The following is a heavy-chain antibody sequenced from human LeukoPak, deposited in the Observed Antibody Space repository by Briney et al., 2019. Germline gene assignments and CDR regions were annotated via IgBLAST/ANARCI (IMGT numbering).Heavy chain of an antibody. CDR3: VRESRPGGAMGLYHNLDY. V-gene: IGHV3-7*01. CDR2: IKEDGTEK. J-gene: IGHJ4*02. Sequence: GGSLRLSCAGSGFAFSDFWMTWVRQTPGKGLEWVANIKEDGTEKNLVDSVKGRFTISRDNTKNLLFLEMNNLRGDDTAIYYCVRESRPGGAMGLYHNLDYWGQGTLVAVSS. D-gene: IGHD1-1*01. CDR1: GFAFSDFW.